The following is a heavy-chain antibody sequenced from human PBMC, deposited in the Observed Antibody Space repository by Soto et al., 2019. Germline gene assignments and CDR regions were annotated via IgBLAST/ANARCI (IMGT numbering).Heavy chain of an antibody. J-gene: IGHJ4*02. D-gene: IGHD3-9*01. CDR1: GFTFSSYA. V-gene: IGHV3-23*01. CDR2: ISGSGGST. CDR3: AKVGTNYDILTGYSTPDY. Sequence: GGSLRLSCAASGFTFSSYAMSWVRQAPGKGLEWVSAISGSGGSTYYADSVKGRFTISRDNSKNTLYLQMNSLRAEDTAVYYCAKVGTNYDILTGYSTPDYWGQGTLVTVSS.